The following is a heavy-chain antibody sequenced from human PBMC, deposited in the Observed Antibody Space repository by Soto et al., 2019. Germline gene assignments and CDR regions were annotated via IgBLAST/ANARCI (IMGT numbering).Heavy chain of an antibody. V-gene: IGHV5-51*01. CDR3: ARHNHGFDY. CDR2: IYIGDSDT. CDR1: GSAVTTHW. Sequence: LTICCTGSGSAVTTHWIARVRQMPGKGLEWMGGIYIGDSDTRYSPSFQGQVTISADKSINTAYLQWSSLKASDTAMYYCARHNHGFDYWGQGPPVNVS. J-gene: IGHJ4*02.